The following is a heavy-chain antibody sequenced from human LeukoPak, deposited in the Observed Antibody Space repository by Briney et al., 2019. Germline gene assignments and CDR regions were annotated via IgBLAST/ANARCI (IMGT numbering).Heavy chain of an antibody. V-gene: IGHV3-9*01. CDR1: GFTFGGYW. D-gene: IGHD2-2*01. Sequence: GGSLRLSCAASGFTFGGYWMHWVRQAPGKGLEWVSGITWNSGSIGYADSVKGRFTISRDNAKNSLYLQMNSLRAEDTALYYCAKDMEYQLLLIGSGTTFDYWGQGTLVTVSS. CDR2: ITWNSGSI. J-gene: IGHJ4*02. CDR3: AKDMEYQLLLIGSGTTFDY.